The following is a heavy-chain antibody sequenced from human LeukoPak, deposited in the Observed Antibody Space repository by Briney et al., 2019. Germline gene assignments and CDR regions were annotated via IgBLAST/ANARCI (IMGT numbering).Heavy chain of an antibody. CDR2: IKQDGSEK. Sequence: GGSLRLSCAASGFTFSSYWMSWVRQAPGKGLEWVANIKQDGSEKYYVDSVKARFTISRDNAKNSLYLQMNSLRAEDTAVYYCARGAPQGFWSGYYFDYFDYWGQGTLVTVSS. D-gene: IGHD3-3*01. V-gene: IGHV3-7*01. CDR3: ARGAPQGFWSGYYFDYFDY. CDR1: GFTFSSYW. J-gene: IGHJ4*02.